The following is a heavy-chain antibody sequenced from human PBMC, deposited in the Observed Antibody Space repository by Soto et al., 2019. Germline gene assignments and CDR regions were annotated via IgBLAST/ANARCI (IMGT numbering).Heavy chain of an antibody. CDR1: GGSFSGYY. D-gene: IGHD3-3*01. CDR2: INHSGST. J-gene: IGHJ5*02. Sequence: SETLSLTCAVYGGSFSGYYWSWIRQPPGKGLEWIGEINHSGSTNYNPSLKSRVNISVDTSKNQFSLKLSSVTAADTAVYYCSIGLRVTIFGVVSLTPYNWFDPWGQGTLVTVSS. V-gene: IGHV4-34*01. CDR3: SIGLRVTIFGVVSLTPYNWFDP.